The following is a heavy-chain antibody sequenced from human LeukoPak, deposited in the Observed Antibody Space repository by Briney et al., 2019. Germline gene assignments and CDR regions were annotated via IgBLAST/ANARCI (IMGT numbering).Heavy chain of an antibody. D-gene: IGHD1-14*01. CDR1: GFTFSNYF. V-gene: IGHV3-7*01. J-gene: IGHJ5*02. CDR2: IKQDGSEK. CDR3: ARDDGILRFDP. Sequence: GGSLRLSCAASGFTFSNYFMSWVRQAPGKGLEWEANIKQDGSEKYYVDSAKGRFTISRDNAKNSLYLQMNSLRAEDTAVYYCARDDGILRFDPWGQGTLVTVSS.